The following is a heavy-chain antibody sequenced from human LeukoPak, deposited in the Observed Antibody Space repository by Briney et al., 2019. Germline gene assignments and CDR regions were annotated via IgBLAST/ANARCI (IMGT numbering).Heavy chain of an antibody. CDR3: ATTYGDYGGRRGDAFDI. Sequence: PSETLSLTCTVSGGSISSGGYYWSWIRQHPGKGLEWIGYIYYSGSTYYNPSLKSRVTISVDTSKNQFSLKLSSVTAADTAVYYCATTYGDYGGRRGDAFDIWGQGTMVTVSS. V-gene: IGHV4-31*03. CDR1: GGSISSGGYY. J-gene: IGHJ3*02. CDR2: IYYSGST. D-gene: IGHD4-17*01.